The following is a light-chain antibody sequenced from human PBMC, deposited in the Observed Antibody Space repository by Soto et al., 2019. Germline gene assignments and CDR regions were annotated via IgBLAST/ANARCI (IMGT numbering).Light chain of an antibody. CDR2: EVN. Sequence: QSALTQPPSASGSPGQSVTISCTGTSSDVGGHNYVSWYQQHPGKAPKLLIFEVNKRPSGVPDRFSGSKSGNTASLTVSGLQLEDEASYYGSSYGGTIDLFGGGTELTVL. V-gene: IGLV2-8*01. CDR1: SSDVGGHNY. CDR3: SSYGGTIDL. J-gene: IGLJ2*01.